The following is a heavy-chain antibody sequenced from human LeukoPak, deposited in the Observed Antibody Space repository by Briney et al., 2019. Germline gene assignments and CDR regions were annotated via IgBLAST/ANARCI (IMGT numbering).Heavy chain of an antibody. V-gene: IGHV3-23*01. CDR1: GFTFSNYL. Sequence: GGSLRLSCVASGFTFSNYLMNWVRQAPGKGLEWVSGISHSGSSIYYADSAKGRFTISRDNYKNTLYLQMDRLRVEDTAVYYCAMALDYWGQGTLVTVSS. J-gene: IGHJ4*02. CDR2: ISHSGSSI. CDR3: AMALDY.